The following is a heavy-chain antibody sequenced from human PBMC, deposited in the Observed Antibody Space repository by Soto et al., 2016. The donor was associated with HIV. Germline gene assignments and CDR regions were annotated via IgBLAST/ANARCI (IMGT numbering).Heavy chain of an antibody. J-gene: IGHJ5*02. CDR2: ISSSSTYT. D-gene: IGHD6-13*01. V-gene: IGHV3-11*05. CDR1: EFTFSDYY. CDR3: ARGPRIAAGGRENWLRP. Sequence: VQLVESGGGLVKPGGSLRLSCATSEFTFSDYYMSWIRQAPGKGLEWVSYISSSSTYTNYADSVKGRFSISRDNAKNSLYLQMNSLRAEDTAVYYCARGPRIAAGGRENWLRPLGPGNPGHRLL.